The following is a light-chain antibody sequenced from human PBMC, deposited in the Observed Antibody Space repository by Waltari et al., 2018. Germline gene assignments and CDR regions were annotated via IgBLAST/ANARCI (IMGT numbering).Light chain of an antibody. V-gene: IGLV2-14*03. Sequence: QSSLTQPASVSGSPGQSITISCTGTSSDVGGYAYVSWYQHHPGKAPKLLIYDVSNRPSGVSSRFSGSKSGNTASLTISGLQAEDEADYYCSSYTSSSTLLFGSGTKVTVL. J-gene: IGLJ1*01. CDR1: SSDVGGYAY. CDR3: SSYTSSSTLL. CDR2: DVS.